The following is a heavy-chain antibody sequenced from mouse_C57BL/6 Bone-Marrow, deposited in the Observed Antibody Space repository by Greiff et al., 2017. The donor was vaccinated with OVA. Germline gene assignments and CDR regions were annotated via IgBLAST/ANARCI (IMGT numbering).Heavy chain of an antibody. CDR3: ARGGDSITTVVEASYYFDY. J-gene: IGHJ2*01. Sequence: VQLQQPGAELVKPGASVKLSCKASGYTFTSYWMHWVKQRPGRGLEWIGRIDPNSGGTKYNEKFKSKATLTVDKPSSTAYMQLSSLTSEDSAVYYGARGGDSITTVVEASYYFDYWGQGTTLTVSS. D-gene: IGHD1-1*01. CDR1: GYTFTSYW. V-gene: IGHV1-72*01. CDR2: IDPNSGGT.